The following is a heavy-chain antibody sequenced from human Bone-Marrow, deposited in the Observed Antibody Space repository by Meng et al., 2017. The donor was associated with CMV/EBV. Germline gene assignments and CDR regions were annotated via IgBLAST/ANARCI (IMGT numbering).Heavy chain of an antibody. V-gene: IGHV3-48*04. J-gene: IGHJ6*02. D-gene: IGHD4-23*01. CDR2: IGVGSRTI. Sequence: GESLKISCAASEFSFNTYSMTWVRQAPGKGLEWVSYIGVGSRTIYYADSVKGRFTIFRDNAKNSLYLQMNSLRAEDTAVYYCAREIGNYDYYSGMDVWGQGTTVTFSS. CDR3: AREIGNYDYYSGMDV. CDR1: EFSFNTYS.